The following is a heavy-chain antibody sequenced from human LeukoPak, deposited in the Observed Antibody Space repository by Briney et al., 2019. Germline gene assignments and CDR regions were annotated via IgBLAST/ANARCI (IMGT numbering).Heavy chain of an antibody. CDR2: ISTSSSYI. CDR1: GFTFSSYS. Sequence: GGSPRLSCTASGFTFSSYSMNWVRQAPGKGLEWVSSISTSSSYIYYADSVKGRFTISRDNARNSLYLQMNSLKTEDTAVYYCTTITVTSPLFDYWGQGTLVTVSS. CDR3: TTITVTSPLFDY. D-gene: IGHD4-17*01. J-gene: IGHJ4*02. V-gene: IGHV3-21*03.